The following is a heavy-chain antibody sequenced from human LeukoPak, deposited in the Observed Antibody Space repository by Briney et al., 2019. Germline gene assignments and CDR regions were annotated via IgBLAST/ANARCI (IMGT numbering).Heavy chain of an antibody. V-gene: IGHV4-59*01. CDR3: ARAAQQLVRFDY. D-gene: IGHD6-13*01. CDR1: GGSISTYY. CDR2: IYYSGST. Sequence: SETLSLTCTVSGGSISTYYWNWIRQPPGRGLEWIGYIYYSGSTNYNPSLKSRVTISVDTSKNQFSLKLSSVTAADTAVYYCARAAQQLVRFDYWGQGTLVTVSS. J-gene: IGHJ4*02.